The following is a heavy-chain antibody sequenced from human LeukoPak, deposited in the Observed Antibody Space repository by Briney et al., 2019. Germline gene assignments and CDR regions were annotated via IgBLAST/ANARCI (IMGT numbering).Heavy chain of an antibody. CDR1: GDSISSGDYY. Sequence: SQTLSLTCTVSGDSISSGDYYWSWIRQPAGRGLEWIGRISSSGSTNYNPSLKSRVTISVDTSKNQFSLKLSSVTAADTAVYYCARSLISMTGFDYWGQGTLVTVSS. D-gene: IGHD3-22*01. V-gene: IGHV4-61*02. CDR2: ISSSGST. CDR3: ARSLISMTGFDY. J-gene: IGHJ4*02.